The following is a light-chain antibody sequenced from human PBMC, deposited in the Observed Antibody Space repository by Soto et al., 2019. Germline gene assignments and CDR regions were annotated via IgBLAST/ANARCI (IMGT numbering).Light chain of an antibody. Sequence: EIVLTQSPGTLSLSPGERATLSCRASQSVSSNYLAWYQQKPGQAPRLLIYGASSRATGIPHSLSGGGSGTEFTLNVSRLEPEDFAVYYCHRYGISPFGGGTKVEIK. CDR3: HRYGISP. V-gene: IGKV3-20*01. J-gene: IGKJ4*01. CDR2: GAS. CDR1: QSVSSNY.